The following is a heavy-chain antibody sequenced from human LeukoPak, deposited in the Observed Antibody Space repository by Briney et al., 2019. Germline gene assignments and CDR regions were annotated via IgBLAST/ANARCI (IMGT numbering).Heavy chain of an antibody. J-gene: IGHJ4*02. Sequence: SETLSLTCTVSGGSFSSGSYYWSWIRQPPGKGLEWIGYIYYSGSTNYNPSLKSRVTISVDTSKNQFPLKLSSVTAADTAVYYCARDDFYGGKSYWGQGTLVTVSS. CDR1: GGSFSSGSYY. CDR3: ARDDFYGGKSY. V-gene: IGHV4-61*01. CDR2: IYYSGST. D-gene: IGHD4-23*01.